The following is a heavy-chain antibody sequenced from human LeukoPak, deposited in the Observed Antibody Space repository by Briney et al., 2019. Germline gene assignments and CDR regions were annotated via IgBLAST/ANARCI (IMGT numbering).Heavy chain of an antibody. CDR1: GFTFSAYA. Sequence: GRSLRLSCAASGFTFSAYAMHWVRQAPGKGLEWVASILYDGSKKYYGDSMKGRFSIYRDNSNYTLYLQMNSLRAEDTAADGSSQAFHIWGQGTLVTVSS. D-gene: IGHD6-13*01. CDR3: SQAFHI. CDR2: ILYDGSKK. V-gene: IGHV3-30*03. J-gene: IGHJ3*02.